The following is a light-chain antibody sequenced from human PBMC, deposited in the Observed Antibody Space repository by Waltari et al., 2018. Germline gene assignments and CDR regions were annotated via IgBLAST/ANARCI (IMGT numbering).Light chain of an antibody. CDR3: CSYAGSGTYV. CDR2: EVI. J-gene: IGLJ1*01. Sequence: QSALTPPASVSGTPGQSIPTSCTGTPSDVGTYHLFSCYQHHPGKAPKLMFCEVIKRPSGVSDRFSGSKSGNTASLTISGLQAEDEADYYCCSYAGSGTYVFGTGTKVTVL. V-gene: IGLV2-23*02. CDR1: PSDVGTYHL.